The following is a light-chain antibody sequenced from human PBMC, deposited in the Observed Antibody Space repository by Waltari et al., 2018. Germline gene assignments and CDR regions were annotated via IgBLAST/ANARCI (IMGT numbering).Light chain of an antibody. CDR3: AAWDDSLNGYV. V-gene: IGLV1-44*01. CDR1: SSNIGSNF. Sequence: QSVLTQPPSASGTPGQRVLISCSGSSSNIGSNFVIWYQQLPGTAPKPLIDNNTQRPSGVPDRFSASKSGTSASLAISGLQSEDEADYYCAAWDDSLNGYVFGTGTKVTV. J-gene: IGLJ1*01. CDR2: NNT.